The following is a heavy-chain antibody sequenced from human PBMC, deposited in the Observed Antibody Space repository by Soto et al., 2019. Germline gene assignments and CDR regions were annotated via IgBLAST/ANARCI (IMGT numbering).Heavy chain of an antibody. D-gene: IGHD4-4*01. Sequence: GGSLRRSCAASGFTFSSYWMHWVRQAPGEGLMWVCRINRDGSTTSYADSVKVGFTMSRGSAKNTLDRQMNSLRVEDTGVDYCPRVPTTVTNPGTDVWGQGSQVTLSS. CDR2: INRDGSTT. V-gene: IGHV3-74*01. J-gene: IGHJ6*02. CDR1: GFTFSSYW. CDR3: PRVPTTVTNPGTDV.